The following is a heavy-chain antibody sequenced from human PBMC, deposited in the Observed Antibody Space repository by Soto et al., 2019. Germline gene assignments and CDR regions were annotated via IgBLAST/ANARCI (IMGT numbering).Heavy chain of an antibody. Sequence: ASVKVSCKASGYTFTSYYMHWVRQAPGQGLEWMGIINPSGGSTSYAQKFQGRVTMTRDTSTSTVYMELSSLRSEGTAVYYCISTSPKSWFDPWGQGTLVTVSS. CDR3: ISTSPKSWFDP. CDR2: INPSGGST. D-gene: IGHD2-2*01. V-gene: IGHV1-46*01. J-gene: IGHJ5*02. CDR1: GYTFTSYY.